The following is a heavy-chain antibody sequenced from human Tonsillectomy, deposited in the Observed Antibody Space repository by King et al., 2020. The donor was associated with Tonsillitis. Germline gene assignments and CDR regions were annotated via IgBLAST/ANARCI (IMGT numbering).Heavy chain of an antibody. Sequence: QLQESGPGVVKPSETLSLTCTVSGVSISSRDHYWAWIRQPPGKGLEWIGDMYYSGTIFYNPSLKSRITISGGTSENRFSLKLSSVTAADTAVYFCARSVSGSFDYWGQGALVTVSS. V-gene: IGHV4-39*01. CDR1: GVSISSRDHY. D-gene: IGHD1-26*01. CDR3: ARSVSGSFDY. J-gene: IGHJ4*02. CDR2: MYYSGTI.